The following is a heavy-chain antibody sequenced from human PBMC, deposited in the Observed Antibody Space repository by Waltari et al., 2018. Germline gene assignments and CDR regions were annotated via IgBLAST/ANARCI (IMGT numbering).Heavy chain of an antibody. CDR1: GFISSSYS. V-gene: IGHV3-21*01. J-gene: IGHJ4*02. CDR3: ARGGWGFSLDY. CDR2: ISSTSTYT. D-gene: IGHD7-27*01. Sequence: EVQLVESGGGLGKPGGSVRLDCAACGFISSSYSMNWVRQAPGKGLEWVSLISSTSTYTHYADSVKGRFTISRDNAKNSLYLQMNSLRGDDTAVYYCARGGWGFSLDYWGQGTLVTFSS.